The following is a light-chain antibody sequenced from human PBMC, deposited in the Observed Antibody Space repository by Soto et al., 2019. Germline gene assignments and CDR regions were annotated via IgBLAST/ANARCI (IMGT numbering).Light chain of an antibody. CDR3: QQSYMDPIT. CDR1: QNIRSR. V-gene: IGKV1-39*01. Sequence: DLQMTQSPSTLSASVGDRVTITCRASQNIRSRLAWFQQKPGKAPNLLIYDASRLQSGVPSRFSGSGGGTDFTLSISSVQPEDFATYFCQQSYMDPITFGQGTRLEIK. CDR2: DAS. J-gene: IGKJ5*01.